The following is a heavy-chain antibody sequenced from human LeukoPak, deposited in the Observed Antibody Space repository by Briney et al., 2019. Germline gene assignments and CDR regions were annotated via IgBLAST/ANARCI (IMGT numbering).Heavy chain of an antibody. D-gene: IGHD3-10*01. CDR3: AFSGNSGRHY. CDR1: GYTFTGYY. CDR2: IDPNGGGT. Sequence: SVKVSCTASGYTFTGYYMHWVRQAPGQGLEWMGWIDPNGGGTNYAQNFQGRVTMTTDTSISTAYMELSRLISDDTAVYYCAFSGNSGRHYWGQGTLVTVSS. V-gene: IGHV1-2*02. J-gene: IGHJ4*02.